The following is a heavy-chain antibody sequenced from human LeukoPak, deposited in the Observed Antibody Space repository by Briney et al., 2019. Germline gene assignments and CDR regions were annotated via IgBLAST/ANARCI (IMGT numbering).Heavy chain of an antibody. CDR3: ARDQLTYWQQLVEGTIHDAFDI. Sequence: PGGSLRLSCAASGFTFSSYSMNWVRQAPGKGLEWVAVISYDESDKFYADSVKGRFTISRDNSKNTLYLQMNSLRAEDTAVYYCARDQLTYWQQLVEGTIHDAFDIWGQGTMVTVSS. CDR1: GFTFSSYS. J-gene: IGHJ3*02. D-gene: IGHD6-13*01. CDR2: ISYDESDK. V-gene: IGHV3-30*03.